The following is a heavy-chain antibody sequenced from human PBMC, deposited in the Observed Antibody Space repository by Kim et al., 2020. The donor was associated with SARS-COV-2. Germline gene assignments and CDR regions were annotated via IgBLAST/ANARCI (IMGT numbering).Heavy chain of an antibody. D-gene: IGHD6-19*01. CDR2: SYYSGST. Sequence: SETLSLTCSVSGASISSYYWSWIRQPPGKGLEWIGYSYYSGSTNYNPSLKSRVTMSVDTSKNQFSLLLSSVTAADTAVYYCARLYSSGWCLDYWGQGTLVTVYS. CDR1: GASISSYY. J-gene: IGHJ4*02. V-gene: IGHV4-59*01. CDR3: ARLYSSGWCLDY.